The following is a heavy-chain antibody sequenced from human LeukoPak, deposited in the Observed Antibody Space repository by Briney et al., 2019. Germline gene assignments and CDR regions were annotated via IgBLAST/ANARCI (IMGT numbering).Heavy chain of an antibody. CDR2: ISGSGGST. V-gene: IGHV3-23*01. CDR3: AKDHGLRYFDWLLNAFDI. D-gene: IGHD3-9*01. J-gene: IGHJ3*02. CDR1: GFTVSSNY. Sequence: PGGSLRLSCAASGFTVSSNYMSWVRQAPGKGLEWVSAISGSGGSTYYADSVKGRFTISRDNSKNTLYLQMNSLRAEDTAVYYCAKDHGLRYFDWLLNAFDIWGQGTMVTVSS.